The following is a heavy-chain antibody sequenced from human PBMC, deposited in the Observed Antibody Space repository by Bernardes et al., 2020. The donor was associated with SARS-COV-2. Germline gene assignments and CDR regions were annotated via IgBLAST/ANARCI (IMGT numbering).Heavy chain of an antibody. V-gene: IGHV3-66*02. CDR2: IYSGGST. CDR3: ARTPNYYYYGSGSLNWFDP. CDR1: GFTVSSNY. J-gene: IGHJ5*02. D-gene: IGHD3-10*01. Sequence: GGSLRLSCAASGFTVSSNYMSWVRQAPGKGLEWVSVIYSGGSTYYADSVKGRFTISRDNSKNTLYLQMNSLRAEDTAVYYCARTPNYYYYGSGSLNWFDPWGQGTLVTVSS.